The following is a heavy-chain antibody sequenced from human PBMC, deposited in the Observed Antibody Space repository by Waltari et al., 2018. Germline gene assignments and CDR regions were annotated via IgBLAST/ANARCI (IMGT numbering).Heavy chain of an antibody. CDR2: IYTSGST. CDR1: GGSISSYY. D-gene: IGHD6-13*01. J-gene: IGHJ4*02. V-gene: IGHV4-4*09. Sequence: QVQLQESGPGLVKPSETLSLTCTVSGGSISSYYWSWIRQPPGKGLGGIWYIYTSGSTNYNPSLTSRVTISVDTSKNQFSLKLSSVTAADTAVYYCARGTIAAFDYWGQGTLVTVSS. CDR3: ARGTIAAFDY.